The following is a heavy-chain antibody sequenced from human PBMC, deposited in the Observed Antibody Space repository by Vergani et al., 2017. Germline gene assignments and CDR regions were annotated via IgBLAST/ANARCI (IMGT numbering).Heavy chain of an antibody. D-gene: IGHD3-10*01. CDR2: ISSSSSTI. CDR1: GFTFSSYS. J-gene: IGHJ4*02. V-gene: IGHV3-48*04. CDR3: ASNSGGYYGSGDDY. Sequence: EVQLVESGGGLVQPGGSLRLSCAASGFTFSSYSMNWVRQAPGKGLEWVSYISSSSSTIYYADSVKGRFTISRDNAKNSLYLQMNSLRAEDTAVYYCASNSGGYYGSGDDYWGQGTLVTVSP.